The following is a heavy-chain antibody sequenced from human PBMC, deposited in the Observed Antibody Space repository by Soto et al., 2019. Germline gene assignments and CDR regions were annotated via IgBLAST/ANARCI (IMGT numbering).Heavy chain of an antibody. Sequence: SETLAIGCAFYGGSFSGYHWSWIRQPPGKGLDLTGEINHSGSTNYNPSLKSRVTISVDTSKNQFSLKLSSVTAADTAVYYCARGLRYCSGGSCYTTYYYYGMDVWGQGTTVTVYS. CDR2: INHSGST. CDR1: GGSFSGYH. CDR3: ARGLRYCSGGSCYTTYYYYGMDV. V-gene: IGHV4-34*01. D-gene: IGHD2-15*01. J-gene: IGHJ6*01.